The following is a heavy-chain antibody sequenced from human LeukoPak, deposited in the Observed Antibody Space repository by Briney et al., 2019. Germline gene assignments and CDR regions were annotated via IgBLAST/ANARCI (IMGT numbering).Heavy chain of an antibody. Sequence: QSGGSLRLSCAASGFTFSSYAMSWVRQAPGKGLEWVSAISGSGGSTYYADSVKGRFTISRDNSKNTLYLQMNSLRAEDTAVYYCAKDSYGDYYRIGVDFDYWGQGTLVTVSS. D-gene: IGHD4-17*01. V-gene: IGHV3-23*01. CDR3: AKDSYGDYYRIGVDFDY. CDR1: GFTFSSYA. J-gene: IGHJ4*02. CDR2: ISGSGGST.